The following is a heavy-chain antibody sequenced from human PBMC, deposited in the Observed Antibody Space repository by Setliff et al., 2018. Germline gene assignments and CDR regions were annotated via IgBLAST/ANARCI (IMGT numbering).Heavy chain of an antibody. CDR3: ARQKNYYDYVWGSYRYYPFDY. V-gene: IGHV4-39*01. J-gene: IGHJ4*02. D-gene: IGHD3-16*02. CDR1: GGSISSSSYY. Sequence: SETLSLTCTVSGGSISSSSYYWGWIRQPPGRGLEWIGSIYYSGSTYYNPSLKSRVTISVDTSKNQFSLKLNSVTAADTAVYYCARQKNYYDYVWGSYRYYPFDYWGQGTLVTVSS. CDR2: IYYSGST.